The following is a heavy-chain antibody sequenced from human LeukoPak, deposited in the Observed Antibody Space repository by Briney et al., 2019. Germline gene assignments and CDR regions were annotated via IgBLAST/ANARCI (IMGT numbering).Heavy chain of an antibody. CDR2: IYYSGST. CDR1: GGSISSYY. Sequence: PSETLSLTCTVSGGSISSYYWSWIRQPPGKGLERIGYIYYSGSTNYNPSLKSRVTISVDTSKNQFSLKLSSVTAADTAVYYCARADVLRYFDWLDSGYYFDYWGQGTLVTVSS. V-gene: IGHV4-59*01. D-gene: IGHD3-9*01. J-gene: IGHJ4*02. CDR3: ARADVLRYFDWLDSGYYFDY.